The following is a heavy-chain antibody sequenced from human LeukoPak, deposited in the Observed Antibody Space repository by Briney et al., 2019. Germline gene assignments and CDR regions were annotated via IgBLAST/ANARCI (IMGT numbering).Heavy chain of an antibody. CDR2: IYYSGST. CDR1: GGSIRSVDYY. V-gene: IGHV4-39*01. J-gene: IGHJ4*02. Sequence: SETLSLTCTVSGGSIRSVDYYWGWIRQPPGKGLEWIGNIYYSGSTYYSPSLKSRLTLSVDPSKNQFSLNLSSVTAADTAVYYCARHIYGTNSRVDYWGPGTLVTVSS. D-gene: IGHD4/OR15-4a*01. CDR3: ARHIYGTNSRVDY.